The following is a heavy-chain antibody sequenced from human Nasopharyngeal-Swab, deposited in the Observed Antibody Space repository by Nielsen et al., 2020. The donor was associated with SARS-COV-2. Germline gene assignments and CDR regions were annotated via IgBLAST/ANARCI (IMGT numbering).Heavy chain of an antibody. D-gene: IGHD2-15*01. Sequence: SETLSLTCTVSGGSISGGGYYWSWIRQHPGKGLEWIGYIYYSGSTYYNPSLKSRVTISVDTSKNQFSLKLSSVTAADTAVYYCARDRPEDTPFDYWGQGTLVTVSS. J-gene: IGHJ4*02. CDR2: IYYSGST. CDR3: ARDRPEDTPFDY. CDR1: GGSISGGGYY. V-gene: IGHV4-31*03.